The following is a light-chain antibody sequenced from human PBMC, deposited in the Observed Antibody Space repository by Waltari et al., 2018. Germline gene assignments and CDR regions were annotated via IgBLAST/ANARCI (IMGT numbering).Light chain of an antibody. V-gene: IGKV2-28*01. J-gene: IGKJ3*01. CDR2: LGS. CDR3: MQALHTPTT. CDR1: QSLLRSTGYNF. Sequence: DIVMTQSPLSLSVTPGEPASISCRSSQSLLRSTGYNFLDWYLQNPGQPPQLLISLGSDRASGVPDRFSGSGTGTDFTLKISRVEAEDVGIYYCMQALHTPTTFGPGTKVDIK.